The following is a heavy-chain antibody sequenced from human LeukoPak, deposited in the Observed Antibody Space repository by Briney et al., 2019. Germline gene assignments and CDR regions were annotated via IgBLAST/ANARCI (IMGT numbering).Heavy chain of an antibody. V-gene: IGHV1-2*02. CDR1: GYTFNGYY. CDR3: ARRRDSSGYYYVDLGY. J-gene: IGHJ4*02. Sequence: ASVKVSCKASGYTFNGYYIHWVRQAPGQGLEWMGWINPNSGGTNYAQKFQGRVTMTRDTSISTAYMELSRLRSDDTAVYYCARRRDSSGYYYVDLGYWGQGTLVTVSS. D-gene: IGHD3-22*01. CDR2: INPNSGGT.